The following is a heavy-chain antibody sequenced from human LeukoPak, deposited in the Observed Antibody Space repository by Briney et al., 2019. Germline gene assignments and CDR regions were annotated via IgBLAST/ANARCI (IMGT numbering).Heavy chain of an antibody. D-gene: IGHD2-2*01. J-gene: IGHJ6*03. Sequence: GESLKISCKGSGYSFTSYWIGWVRQMPGKGLEWMGIIYPGDSDTRYSPSFQGQVTISADRSISTAYLQWSSLKASDTAMYYCARRAPAATQGGYYYYYMGVWGKGTTVTVSS. V-gene: IGHV5-51*01. CDR1: GYSFTSYW. CDR3: ARRAPAATQGGYYYYYMGV. CDR2: IYPGDSDT.